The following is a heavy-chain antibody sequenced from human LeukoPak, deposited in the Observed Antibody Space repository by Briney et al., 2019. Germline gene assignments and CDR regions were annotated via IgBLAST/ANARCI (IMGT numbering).Heavy chain of an antibody. D-gene: IGHD6-19*01. V-gene: IGHV3-7*01. CDR1: GFTFNTHW. CDR3: ATGRAVHLFDY. J-gene: IGHJ4*02. CDR2: VKQDGSEK. Sequence: GGSLRLSCAASGFTFNTHWMIWVRQAPGKGLEWVANVKQDGSEKYYVPAVRGRFTISRDNADNSMYLQMHSLSAEDTAVYYCATGRAVHLFDYWGQGTLVTVSS.